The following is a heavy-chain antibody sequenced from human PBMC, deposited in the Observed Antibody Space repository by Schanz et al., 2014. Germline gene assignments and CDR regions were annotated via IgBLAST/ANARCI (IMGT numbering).Heavy chain of an antibody. D-gene: IGHD6-13*01. V-gene: IGHV3-48*04. CDR3: VSETGSPNY. Sequence: EVQLLESGGGLVKPGGSLRLSCATSGLTFTSAWMSWVRQPPGRGLEWVSYIGNGGVTIYYADSVKGRFTISRDNSKNSLYLQMNSLRVEDTAVYFCVSETGSPNYWGQGTLGTVSS. J-gene: IGHJ4*02. CDR2: IGNGGVTI. CDR1: GLTFTSAW.